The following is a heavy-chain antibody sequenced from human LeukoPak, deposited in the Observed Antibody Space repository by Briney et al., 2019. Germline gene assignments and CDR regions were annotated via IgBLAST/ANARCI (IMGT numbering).Heavy chain of an antibody. J-gene: IGHJ4*02. Sequence: PGGSLRLSCAASGFTFSSYSMNWVRQAPGKGLEWVSSISSGNSYLSYADSLKGRFTISRDNAKNSLYLQMNSLRAEDTAVYYFAKGGAEGLTGLYYWGQGILVTVSS. CDR3: AKGGAEGLTGLYY. CDR1: GFTFSSYS. D-gene: IGHD1-14*01. CDR2: ISSGNSYL. V-gene: IGHV3-21*01.